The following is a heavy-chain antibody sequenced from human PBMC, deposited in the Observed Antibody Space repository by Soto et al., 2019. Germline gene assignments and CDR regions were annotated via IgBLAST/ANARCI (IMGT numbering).Heavy chain of an antibody. J-gene: IGHJ5*01. D-gene: IGHD3-10*01. CDR3: ARGWYYGSGSYIFDS. CDR2: INAGNGNT. Sequence: QVQLVQSGAEVKKPGASVKVSCKASGYTFTSYAMHWVRQAPGQRLEWMGWINAGNGNTKYSQKFQGRVTITRDTSASTAYMELSSLRSEDTAVYYCARGWYYGSGSYIFDSWGQGTLVTVSS. CDR1: GYTFTSYA. V-gene: IGHV1-3*01.